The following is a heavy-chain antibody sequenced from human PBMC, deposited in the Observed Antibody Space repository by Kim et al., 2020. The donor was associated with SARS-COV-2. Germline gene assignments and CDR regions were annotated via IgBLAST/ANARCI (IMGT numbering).Heavy chain of an antibody. CDR2: ISSSSSYT. CDR1: GFTFSDYY. CDR3: AREGQALHGDRAQNVDY. Sequence: GGSLRLSCAASGFTFSDYYMSWIRQAPGKGLEWVSYISSSSSYTNYADSVKGRFTISRDNAKNSLYLQMNSLRAEDTAVYYCAREGQALHGDRAQNVDYWGQGTLVTVSS. J-gene: IGHJ4*02. V-gene: IGHV3-11*06. D-gene: IGHD4-17*01.